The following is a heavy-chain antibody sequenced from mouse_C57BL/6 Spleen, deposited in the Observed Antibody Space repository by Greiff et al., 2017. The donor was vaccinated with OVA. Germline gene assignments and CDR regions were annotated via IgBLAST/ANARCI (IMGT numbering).Heavy chain of an antibody. CDR3: TAESLLITTVVVDY. Sequence: EVHLVESGGGLVQPGGSMKLSCVASGFTFSNYWMNWVRQSPEKGLEWVAQIRLKSDNYATHYAESVKGRFTISRDDSKSSVYLQMNNLRAEDTGIYYCTAESLLITTVVVDYWGQGTTLTVSS. V-gene: IGHV6-3*01. D-gene: IGHD1-1*01. CDR1: GFTFSNYW. J-gene: IGHJ2*01. CDR2: IRLKSDNYAT.